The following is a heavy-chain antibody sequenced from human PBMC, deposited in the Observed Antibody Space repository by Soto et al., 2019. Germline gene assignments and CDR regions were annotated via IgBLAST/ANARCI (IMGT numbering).Heavy chain of an antibody. J-gene: IGHJ6*02. D-gene: IGHD3-10*01. CDR1: GGSISSYY. Sequence: QVQLQESGPGLVKPSETLSLSCTVSGGSISSYYWSWFRQSPGKRMEWIGYVHHSWGSSYNPSLQGRVAISLDPSKSQFPLKVTSVTATDTAVYYCARQGFGPLHGLVVVWGQGTTVTVSS. CDR2: VHHSWGS. V-gene: IGHV4-59*08. CDR3: ARQGFGPLHGLVVV.